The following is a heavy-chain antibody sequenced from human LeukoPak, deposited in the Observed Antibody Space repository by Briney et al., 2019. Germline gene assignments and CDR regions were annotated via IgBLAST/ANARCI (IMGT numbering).Heavy chain of an antibody. V-gene: IGHV4-59*12. D-gene: IGHD3-3*01. CDR3: AIRFYDFWSGLRAFDI. CDR1: GGSISSYY. Sequence: SETLSLTCTVSGGSISSYYWSWIRQPPGKGLEWIGYIYYSGSTNYNPSLKSRVIISVDTSKNQFSLRLSSVTAADTAVYYCAIRFYDFWSGLRAFDIWGQGTMVTVSS. J-gene: IGHJ3*02. CDR2: IYYSGST.